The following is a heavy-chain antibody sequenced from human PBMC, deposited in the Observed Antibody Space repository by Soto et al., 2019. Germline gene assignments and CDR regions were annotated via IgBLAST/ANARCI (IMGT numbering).Heavy chain of an antibody. CDR2: IIPLYGTP. CDR1: GATFNNHA. D-gene: IGHD6-19*01. J-gene: IGHJ1*01. CDR3: ATHDSSGWYGYFQR. Sequence: QVQLVQSGAEVKKPGSSVKVSCKASGATFNNHAFSWVRQAPGQGLEWMGGIIPLYGTPNYAQKFQGRVTITADEFTGTAYMELSSLRSEDTAVYYCATHDSSGWYGYFQRWGQGTRVTVSS. V-gene: IGHV1-69*01.